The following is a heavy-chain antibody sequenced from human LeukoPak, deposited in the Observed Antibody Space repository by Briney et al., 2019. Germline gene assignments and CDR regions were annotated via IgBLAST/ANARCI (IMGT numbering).Heavy chain of an antibody. CDR2: ISYDGSNK. CDR3: ARVRKRDTAIY. CDR1: GFTFSSYA. D-gene: IGHD5-18*01. Sequence: PGRSLRLSCAASGFTFSSYAMHWVRQAPGKGLEWVVVISYDGSNKYYADSVKGRFTISRDNSKNTLYLQMNSLRAEDTAVYYCARVRKRDTAIYWGQGTLVTVSS. V-gene: IGHV3-30*01. J-gene: IGHJ4*02.